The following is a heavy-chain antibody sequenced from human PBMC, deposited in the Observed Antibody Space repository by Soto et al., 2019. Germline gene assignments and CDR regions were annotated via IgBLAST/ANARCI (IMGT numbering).Heavy chain of an antibody. CDR1: GYTFTSYG. Sequence: QVQLVQSGAEVKKPGASVKVSCKASGYTFTSYGISWVRPAPGQGLEWMGWISAYNGNTNYAQKLQGRVTMTTDTSTSTAFLGLRSMRSDDTAVFYCARVVIGDYLLDYWGQGALVTVSS. V-gene: IGHV1-18*01. CDR2: ISAYNGNT. J-gene: IGHJ4*02. CDR3: ARVVIGDYLLDY. D-gene: IGHD4-17*01.